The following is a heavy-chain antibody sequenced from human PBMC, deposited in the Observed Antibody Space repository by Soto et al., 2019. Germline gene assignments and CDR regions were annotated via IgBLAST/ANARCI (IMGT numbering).Heavy chain of an antibody. D-gene: IGHD3-22*01. J-gene: IGHJ4*02. Sequence: ASVKVSCKASGYTFTDYYIHWVRQAPGQGLEWMGWINPSDGNRNFAQKFEDRVTMTTATSTNTVFLELRSLKSDDTAIYYCARDRLRGYDSSGFYSWGQGTMVTVS. CDR1: GYTFTDYY. V-gene: IGHV1-18*04. CDR2: INPSDGNR. CDR3: ARDRLRGYDSSGFYS.